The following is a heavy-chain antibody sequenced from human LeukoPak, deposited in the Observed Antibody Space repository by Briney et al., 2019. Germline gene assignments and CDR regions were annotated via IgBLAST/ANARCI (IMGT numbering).Heavy chain of an antibody. D-gene: IGHD5-18*01. Sequence: SGGSLRLSCAASGFTFSSYGMHWVRQAPGKGLEWVAVISYDGSNKYYAGSVKGRFTISRDNSKNTLYLQMNSLRAEDTAVYYCAKDDGYSYGYKNGMDVWGQGTTVTVSS. CDR2: ISYDGSNK. V-gene: IGHV3-30*18. CDR1: GFTFSSYG. J-gene: IGHJ6*02. CDR3: AKDDGYSYGYKNGMDV.